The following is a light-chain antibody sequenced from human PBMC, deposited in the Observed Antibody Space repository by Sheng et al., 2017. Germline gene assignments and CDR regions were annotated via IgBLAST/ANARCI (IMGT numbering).Light chain of an antibody. V-gene: IGLV3-1*01. CDR2: QDK. CDR1: KLGDNY. CDR3: QAWDSGTVV. Sequence: SYELTQPPSVSVSPGQTASITCSGDKLGDNYASWYQLKPGQSPVLVIYQDKKRPSGIPEQFSGSSSGDTATLTISGTQAMDEADYYCQAWDSGTVVFGGGTKVTVL. J-gene: IGLJ2*01.